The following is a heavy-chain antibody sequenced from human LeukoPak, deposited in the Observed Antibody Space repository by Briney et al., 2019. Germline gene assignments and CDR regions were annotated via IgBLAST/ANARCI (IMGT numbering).Heavy chain of an antibody. J-gene: IGHJ4*02. Sequence: SETLSLTCAVYGGSFSGYYWGWIRQPPGKGLEWIGEINHSGSTNYNPSLKSRVTISVDTSKNQFSLKLSSVTAADTAVYYCARGRPAVAGAYYFDYWSQGALVTVSS. V-gene: IGHV4-34*01. CDR3: ARGRPAVAGAYYFDY. CDR1: GGSFSGYY. D-gene: IGHD6-19*01. CDR2: INHSGST.